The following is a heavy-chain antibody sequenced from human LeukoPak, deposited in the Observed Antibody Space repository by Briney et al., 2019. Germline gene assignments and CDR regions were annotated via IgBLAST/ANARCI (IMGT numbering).Heavy chain of an antibody. Sequence: GRSLRLSCAASGLTFSSYAMHWVRQAPGKGLEWVAVISYDGSNKYYADSVKGRFTISRDNSKNTLYLQMNSLRAEDTAVYYCARDSSDYGDYSHAFDIWGQGTMVTVSS. V-gene: IGHV3-30*04. CDR3: ARDSSDYGDYSHAFDI. D-gene: IGHD4-17*01. J-gene: IGHJ3*02. CDR2: ISYDGSNK. CDR1: GLTFSSYA.